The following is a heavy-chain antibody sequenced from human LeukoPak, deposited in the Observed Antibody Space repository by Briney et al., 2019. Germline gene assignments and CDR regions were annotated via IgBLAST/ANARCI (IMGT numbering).Heavy chain of an antibody. CDR1: GGSFSGYY. CDR3: ARLGPRYSSSWYLGWFDP. J-gene: IGHJ5*02. CDR2: INHSGST. Sequence: SETLSLTCAVYGGSFSGYYWSWIRQPPGKGLEWIGEINHSGSTNYNPSLKSRVTISVDTSKNQFSLKLSSVTAADTAVYYCARLGPRYSSSWYLGWFDPWGQGTLVTVSS. D-gene: IGHD6-13*01. V-gene: IGHV4-34*01.